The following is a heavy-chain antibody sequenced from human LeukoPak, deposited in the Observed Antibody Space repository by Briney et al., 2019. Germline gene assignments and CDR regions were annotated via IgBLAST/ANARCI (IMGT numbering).Heavy chain of an antibody. J-gene: IGHJ4*02. CDR2: IGSAGYT. Sequence: GGSLRLSCEVSGFTFDNNDMHWVRQTTGKGLEWVSAIGSAGYTYYADSVRGRFTITRDNAKQSLYLQMNSLRVGDTAVYHCVRQPDSARYGFDYWGRGTLVTVSS. D-gene: IGHD1-14*01. V-gene: IGHV3-13*01. CDR3: VRQPDSARYGFDY. CDR1: GFTFDNND.